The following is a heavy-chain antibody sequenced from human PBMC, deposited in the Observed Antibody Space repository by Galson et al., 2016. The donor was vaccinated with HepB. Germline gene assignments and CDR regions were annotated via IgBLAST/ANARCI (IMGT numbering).Heavy chain of an antibody. CDR3: AVDSTGRGWTSYVDY. J-gene: IGHJ4*02. Sequence: SLRLSCAASGFTFKNCVMSWVRQTPGKGLQWVSGISDSATSTYYADSVKGRFTISRDNYKNTLYLQMNSLRSEDTAVYYCAVDSTGRGWTSYVDYWGQGTLVTVAS. V-gene: IGHV3-23*01. CDR2: ISDSATST. CDR1: GFTFKNCV. D-gene: IGHD6-19*01.